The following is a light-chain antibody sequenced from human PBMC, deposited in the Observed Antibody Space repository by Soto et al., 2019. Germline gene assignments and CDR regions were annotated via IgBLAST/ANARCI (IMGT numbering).Light chain of an antibody. CDR2: WAS. V-gene: IGKV4-1*01. CDR3: QQYDSTPLT. Sequence: DIVMTQSPDSLTVSLGERATINCKSSQSVFYSSNNKNYLAWYQQKPGQPPKLLIYWASTRESGVPDRFSGSGYGTDFTLTISSLQAEDVAVYYCQQYDSTPLTFGGGTKVEIK. CDR1: QSVFYSSNNKNY. J-gene: IGKJ4*01.